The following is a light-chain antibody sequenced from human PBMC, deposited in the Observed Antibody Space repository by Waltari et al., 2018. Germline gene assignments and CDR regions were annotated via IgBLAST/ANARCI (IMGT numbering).Light chain of an antibody. Sequence: QSALTQPASVSGSPGQSITISCTGPSNDVGGYKYFSWYQQHPGKAPKVLIYDVNNRPSGVSNRFSGSKSGNTASLTISGLQAEDEADYFCSSYTSSNSVIFGGGTKVTVL. J-gene: IGLJ2*01. CDR1: SNDVGGYKY. CDR3: SSYTSSNSVI. V-gene: IGLV2-14*03. CDR2: DVN.